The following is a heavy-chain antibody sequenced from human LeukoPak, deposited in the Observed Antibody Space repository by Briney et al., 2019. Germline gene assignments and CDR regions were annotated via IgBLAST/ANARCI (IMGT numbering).Heavy chain of an antibody. CDR1: GFTFSSYA. Sequence: GRSLGLSCAASGFTFSSYAMHWVRQAPGKGLEWVAVISYDGSNKYYADSVKGRFTISRDNSKNTLYLQMNSLKADDTAVYYCTRGAGTGWRFDSWGQGTLVTVSS. J-gene: IGHJ4*02. D-gene: IGHD6-19*01. CDR3: TRGAGTGWRFDS. V-gene: IGHV3-30*04. CDR2: ISYDGSNK.